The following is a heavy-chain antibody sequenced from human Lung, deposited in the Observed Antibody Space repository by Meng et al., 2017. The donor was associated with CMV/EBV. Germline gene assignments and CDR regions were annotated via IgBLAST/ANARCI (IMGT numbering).Heavy chain of an antibody. CDR1: GGSISSISYY. D-gene: IGHD3-3*01. J-gene: IGHJ4*02. V-gene: IGHV4-39*01. CDR2: IYYSGNT. CDR3: ARLSDFWSGYPELVDY. Sequence: SETLSLXXTVSGGSISSISYYWGWISQPPGKGLEWIGTIYYSGNTYYNPSLKSRVTISVDTSKNQFSMKLSSVTAADTAVYYCARLSDFWSGYPELVDYWGQGTLVTVSS.